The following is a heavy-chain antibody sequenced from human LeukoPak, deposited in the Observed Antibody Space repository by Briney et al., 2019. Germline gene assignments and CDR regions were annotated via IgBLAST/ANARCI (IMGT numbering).Heavy chain of an antibody. J-gene: IGHJ3*02. CDR1: GYSFTSYG. Sequence: GESLKISCKGSGYSFTSYGISWVRQAPGQGLEWMGWISADNGNTNYARKLPGRVTMTTGTSTSTAYMELRSLRSDDTAVYYCARTKYYDSSGYHFDAFDIWGQGTMVTVSS. D-gene: IGHD3-22*01. CDR3: ARTKYYDSSGYHFDAFDI. V-gene: IGHV1-18*01. CDR2: ISADNGNT.